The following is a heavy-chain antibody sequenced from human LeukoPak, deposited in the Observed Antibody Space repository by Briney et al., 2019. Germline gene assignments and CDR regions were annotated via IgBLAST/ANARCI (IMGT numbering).Heavy chain of an antibody. Sequence: GSLRLSCAASGFTFSAYWMTWVRQAPGKGLEWVANIKEDGSAKYYGDSVKGRFTISRDNAKNSLYLQMNSLRAEDTAVYYCARSQGYGYYYYYYYYMDVWGKGTTVTVSS. CDR3: ARSQGYGYYYYYYYYMDV. CDR2: IKEDGSAK. CDR1: GFTFSAYW. V-gene: IGHV3-7*01. D-gene: IGHD5-18*01. J-gene: IGHJ6*03.